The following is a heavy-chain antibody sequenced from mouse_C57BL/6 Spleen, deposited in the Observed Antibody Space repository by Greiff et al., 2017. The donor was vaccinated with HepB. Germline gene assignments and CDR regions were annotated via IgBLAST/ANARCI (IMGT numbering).Heavy chain of an antibody. CDR3: ASEDSSGYFFAY. J-gene: IGHJ3*01. CDR1: GYSFTGYY. Sequence: EVQLVESGPELVKPGASVKISCKASGYSFTGYYMNWVKQSPEKSLEWIGEINPSTGGTTYNQKFKAKATLTVDKSSSTAYMQLKSLTSEDSAVYYCASEDSSGYFFAYWGQGTLVTVSA. D-gene: IGHD3-2*02. V-gene: IGHV1-42*01. CDR2: INPSTGGT.